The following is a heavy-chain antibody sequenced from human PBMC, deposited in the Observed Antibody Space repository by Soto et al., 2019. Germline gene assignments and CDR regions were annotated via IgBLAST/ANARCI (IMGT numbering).Heavy chain of an antibody. J-gene: IGHJ4*02. D-gene: IGHD5-18*01. CDR3: ARGGGRYNY. CDR2: INHSGST. CDR1: GGSFSGYY. V-gene: IGHV4-34*01. Sequence: PSETLSLTCAVYGGSFSGYYWSWIRQPPGKGLEWIGEINHSGSTNYNPSLKSRVTISVDTSKSQFSLKLSSVTAADTAVYYCARGGGRYNYWGQGTLVTVSS.